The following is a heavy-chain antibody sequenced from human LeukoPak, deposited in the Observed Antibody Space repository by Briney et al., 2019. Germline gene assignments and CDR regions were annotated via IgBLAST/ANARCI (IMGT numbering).Heavy chain of an antibody. V-gene: IGHV3-11*01. CDR2: ISSSDSTI. Sequence: GGSLRLSCAASEFTFSDYYMSWIRQAPGKGLEWVSYISSSDSTIYYADSVKGRFTISRDNAKNSLYLQMNGLRAEDTAVYYCAKSWRYYDSSNYYAFDIWGQGTMVTVSS. CDR3: AKSWRYYDSSNYYAFDI. D-gene: IGHD3-22*01. CDR1: EFTFSDYY. J-gene: IGHJ3*02.